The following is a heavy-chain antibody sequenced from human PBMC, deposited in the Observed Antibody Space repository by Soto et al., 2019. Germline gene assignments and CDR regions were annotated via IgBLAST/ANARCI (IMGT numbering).Heavy chain of an antibody. CDR2: FSGSGGST. J-gene: IGHJ4*02. CDR1: GFTFSSYA. Sequence: EVQLLESGGGLVQPGGSLRLSCAASGFTFSSYAMSWVRQAPGKGLEWVSAFSGSGGSTYYADSVKGRFTISRDNSRNTLYLQMNSLRAEDTAVYYCAKAPTMVRGASFEYWGQGTLVTVSS. V-gene: IGHV3-23*01. D-gene: IGHD3-10*01. CDR3: AKAPTMVRGASFEY.